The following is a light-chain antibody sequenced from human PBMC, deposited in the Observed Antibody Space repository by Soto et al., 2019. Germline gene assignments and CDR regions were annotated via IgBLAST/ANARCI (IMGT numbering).Light chain of an antibody. CDR2: KAS. J-gene: IGKJ1*01. CDR1: QSIGNW. Sequence: DIQMTQSPSTLSASVGDRVTITCRASQSIGNWFAWYQQNPGKAPNLLIYKASSLGSGVPSSFSGSGSGTEFTLTISSLQPDDFATYFCQQYNSYSTFGQGTKVDI. CDR3: QQYNSYST. V-gene: IGKV1-5*03.